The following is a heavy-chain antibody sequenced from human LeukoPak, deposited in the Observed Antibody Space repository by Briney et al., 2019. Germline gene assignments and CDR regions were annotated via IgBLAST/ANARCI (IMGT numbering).Heavy chain of an antibody. D-gene: IGHD6-13*01. CDR3: AREGAAAGALYAFVI. V-gene: IGHV3-53*01. Sequence: GGSLRLSCAASGSTVSSNYMSWVRQAPGKGLEWVSVIYSGGSTYYADSVKGRFTISRDNSKNTLYLQMNSLRAEDTAVYYCAREGAAAGALYAFVIWGQGTMVTVSS. CDR2: IYSGGST. CDR1: GSTVSSNY. J-gene: IGHJ3*02.